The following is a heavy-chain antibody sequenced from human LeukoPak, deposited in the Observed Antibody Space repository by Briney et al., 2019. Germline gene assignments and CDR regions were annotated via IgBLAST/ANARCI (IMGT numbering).Heavy chain of an antibody. CDR2: INHSGST. D-gene: IGHD4-17*01. CDR3: ARHGDYDPYYFDY. J-gene: IGHJ4*02. V-gene: IGHV4-39*01. Sequence: PSETLSLTCTVSGGPVSSGNYYWSWIRQPPGKGLEWIGEINHSGSTNYNPSLKSRVTISVDTSKNQFSLKLTSVTAADTAVYYCARHGDYDPYYFDYWGQGTMVTVSS. CDR1: GGPVSSGNYY.